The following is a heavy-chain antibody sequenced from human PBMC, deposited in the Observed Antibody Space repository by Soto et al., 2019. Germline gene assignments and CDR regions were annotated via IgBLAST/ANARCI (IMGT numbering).Heavy chain of an antibody. CDR2: IYHSGST. Sequence: SETLSLTCTVSGGSISSYYWSWIRQPPGKGLEWIGYIYHSGSTNYNPSLKSRVTISVDKSKNQFSLKLSSVTAADTAVYYCARGRKQQPYYDYYGMDVWGQGTTVTVS. J-gene: IGHJ6*02. CDR1: GGSISSYY. V-gene: IGHV4-59*12. CDR3: ARGRKQQPYYDYYGMDV. D-gene: IGHD6-13*01.